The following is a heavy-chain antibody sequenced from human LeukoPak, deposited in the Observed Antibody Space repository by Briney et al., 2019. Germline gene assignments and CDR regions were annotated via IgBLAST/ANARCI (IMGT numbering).Heavy chain of an antibody. V-gene: IGHV3-23*01. CDR1: GFTFSSYS. CDR2: ISGSGGST. CDR3: AKYYYDSSGTLDY. J-gene: IGHJ4*02. D-gene: IGHD3-22*01. Sequence: GGSLRLSCAASGFTFSSYSMNWVRQAPGKGLEWVSAISGSGGSTYYADSVKGRFTISRDNSKNTLYLQMNSLRAEDTAVYYCAKYYYDSSGTLDYWGQGTLVTVSS.